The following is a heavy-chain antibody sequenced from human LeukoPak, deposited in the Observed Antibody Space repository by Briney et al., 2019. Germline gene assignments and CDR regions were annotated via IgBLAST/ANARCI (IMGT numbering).Heavy chain of an antibody. D-gene: IGHD3-10*01. CDR2: INHSGST. V-gene: IGHV4-34*01. CDR3: ARLTYGSGRRWTLDH. J-gene: IGHJ4*02. CDR1: GGSFSGYY. Sequence: PSETLSLTCAVYGGSFSGYYWSWIRQPPGKGLEWIGEINHSGSTNYNPSLKSRVTISVDTSKNQFSLKLSSVTAADTAVYYCARLTYGSGRRWTLDHWGQGTLVTVSS.